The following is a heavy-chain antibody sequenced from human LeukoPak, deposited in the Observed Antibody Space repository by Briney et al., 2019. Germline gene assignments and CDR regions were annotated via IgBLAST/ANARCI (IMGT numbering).Heavy chain of an antibody. CDR2: IYSSGST. V-gene: IGHV4-31*03. CDR3: ARGAAFYF. D-gene: IGHD6-13*01. Sequence: SETLSLTCTVSGGSISSDGYSWSWIRQHPGKGLEWIAYIYSSGSTYYNPSLKSRVTISVDTSKNHFSLNLTSVTATDTAVYYCARGAAFYFWGQGALVTVSS. J-gene: IGHJ4*02. CDR1: GGSISSDGYS.